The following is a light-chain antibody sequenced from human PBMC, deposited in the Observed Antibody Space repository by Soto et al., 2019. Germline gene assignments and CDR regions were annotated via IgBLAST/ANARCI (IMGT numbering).Light chain of an antibody. CDR1: SSDVGGYNS. Sequence: QSVLTQPRSVSGSPGQSVTISCTGTSSDVGGYNSVSWYQQHPGKAPKLMIFDVSKRPSGVPDRFSGSKSGNTASLTISGLQAEDEGDYYCCSYAGSVVVFGGGTKVTVL. J-gene: IGLJ2*01. V-gene: IGLV2-11*01. CDR2: DVS. CDR3: CSYAGSVVV.